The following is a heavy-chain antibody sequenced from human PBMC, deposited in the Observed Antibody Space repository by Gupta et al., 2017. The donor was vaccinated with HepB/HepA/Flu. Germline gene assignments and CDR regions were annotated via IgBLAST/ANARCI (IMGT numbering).Heavy chain of an antibody. D-gene: IGHD4-17*01. CDR1: GFPFSSYA. CDR2: ISYDGSNK. V-gene: IGHV3-30-3*01. CDR3: ARDQPDYGDYFDY. J-gene: IGHJ4*02. Sequence: QVQLVESGGGVVQAGRSLRLSCAASGFPFSSYAMHWVRQAPGKGLEWVAVISYDGSNKYYADSVKGRFTISRDNSKNTLYLQMNSLRAEDTAVYYCARDQPDYGDYFDYWGQRTLVTVSS.